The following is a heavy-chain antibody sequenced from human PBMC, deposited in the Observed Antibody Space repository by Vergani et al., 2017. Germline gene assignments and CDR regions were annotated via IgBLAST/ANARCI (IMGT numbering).Heavy chain of an antibody. J-gene: IGHJ6*03. CDR2: IWYDGSKE. V-gene: IGHV3-33*01. D-gene: IGHD2-8*01. Sequence: QVQLEESGGGVVQPGRSLRLSCAASGFTLSSNAMHWVRQAPGKGLEWVAFIWYDGSKEYYADSVKGGFTISRDTSKNTLYLQMNSLSDADTAVYYCARSGYCTDGVCYMTDYYYMDVWGKGTAVTVSS. CDR3: ARSGYCTDGVCYMTDYYYMDV. CDR1: GFTLSSNA.